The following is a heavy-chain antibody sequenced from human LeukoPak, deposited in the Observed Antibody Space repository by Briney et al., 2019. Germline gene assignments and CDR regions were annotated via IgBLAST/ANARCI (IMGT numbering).Heavy chain of an antibody. D-gene: IGHD6-13*01. Sequence: GASVKVSCKASGYTFTSYGISWVRQAPGQGLEWMGWISAYNGNTNYAQKLQGRVTMTTDTSTSTAYMELRSLRSDDTAVYYCARDPGYYSTWYWSYWGQGTLVTVSS. CDR2: ISAYNGNT. CDR3: ARDPGYYSTWYWSY. V-gene: IGHV1-18*01. CDR1: GYTFTSYG. J-gene: IGHJ4*02.